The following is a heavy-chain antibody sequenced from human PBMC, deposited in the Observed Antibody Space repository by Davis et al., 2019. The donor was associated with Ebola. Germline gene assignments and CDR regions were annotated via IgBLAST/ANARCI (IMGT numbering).Heavy chain of an antibody. J-gene: IGHJ4*02. Sequence: PSETLSLTCTVSGGSISSYYWSWIRQPPGKGLEWIGYIYYSGSTNYNPSLKSRVTISVDTSKNQFSLKLSSVTAADTAVYYCARSSDYIWGSYRWFDYWGQGTLVTVSS. CDR3: ARSSDYIWGSYRWFDY. CDR2: IYYSGST. V-gene: IGHV4-59*01. CDR1: GGSISSYY. D-gene: IGHD3-16*02.